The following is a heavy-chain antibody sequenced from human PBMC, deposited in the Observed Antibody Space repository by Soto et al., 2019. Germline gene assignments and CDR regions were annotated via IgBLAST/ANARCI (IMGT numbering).Heavy chain of an antibody. CDR3: ARVSRYCSGGSCYFLPGFDY. D-gene: IGHD2-15*01. CDR2: IIPIFGTA. V-gene: IGHV1-69*12. J-gene: IGHJ4*02. CDR1: GGIFSSNA. Sequence: QVRLVQSGAEVKKPGSSVKVSCKASGGIFSSNAISWERQAPGQGLEWMGGIIPIFGTANYAQKFQGRVTITADESTSTAYMELSSLRSEDTAVYYCARVSRYCSGGSCYFLPGFDYWGQGTLVTVS.